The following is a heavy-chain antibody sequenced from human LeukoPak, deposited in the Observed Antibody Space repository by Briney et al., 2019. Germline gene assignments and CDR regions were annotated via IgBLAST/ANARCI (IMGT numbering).Heavy chain of an antibody. J-gene: IGHJ6*03. D-gene: IGHD2-2*01. CDR1: GGSISRYY. CDR3: ARSYDYYMDV. CDR2: IYYSGST. V-gene: IGHV4-59*01. Sequence: PSETLSLTCTVSGGSISRYYWNWIRQPPGKGLEWIGYIYYSGSTNYNPSLKSRVTISVDTSKNQFSLKVSSVTAADTAVYYCARSYDYYMDVWGKGTTVTVSS.